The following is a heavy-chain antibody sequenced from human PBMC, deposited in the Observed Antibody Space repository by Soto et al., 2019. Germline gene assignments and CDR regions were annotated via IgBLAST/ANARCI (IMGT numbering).Heavy chain of an antibody. CDR1: GFTFSSYW. D-gene: IGHD1-1*01. CDR2: IKQDGNEI. Sequence: EVQLVESGGGLVQPGGSLRLSCAASGFTFSSYWMSWVRQAPGKGLEWVANIKQDGNEIYYVDSVKGRFTISRDNAKNSLYLQMNSLRAEDTAVYYCAAELESRPFDLWCQVTMVTVSS. J-gene: IGHJ3*01. CDR3: AAELESRPFDL. V-gene: IGHV3-7*01.